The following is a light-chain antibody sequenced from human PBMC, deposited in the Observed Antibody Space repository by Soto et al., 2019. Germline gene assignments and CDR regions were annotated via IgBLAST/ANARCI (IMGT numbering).Light chain of an antibody. Sequence: DIQMTQSPSSLSASVGDRVTITCRASQSISTYLHWYQQKPGKASNLLIYAASTLQSGVPSRFSGSGSGTDFTLTISSLQPEDFATYFCQHGYSTPLTFGGGTKVDIK. CDR1: QSISTY. CDR2: AAS. CDR3: QHGYSTPLT. J-gene: IGKJ4*01. V-gene: IGKV1-39*01.